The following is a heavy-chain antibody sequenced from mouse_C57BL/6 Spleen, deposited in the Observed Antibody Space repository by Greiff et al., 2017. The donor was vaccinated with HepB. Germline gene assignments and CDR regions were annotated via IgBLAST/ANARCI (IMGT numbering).Heavy chain of an antibody. Sequence: VQLQQSGPELVKPGASVKLSCKASGYTFTSYDINWVKQRPGQGLEWIGWIYPRDGSTKYNEKFKGKATLTVDPSSSTAYLELHSLPSDDSAVYFCARGYYGSSSSWFAYWGQGTLVTVSA. CDR1: GYTFTSYD. J-gene: IGHJ3*01. D-gene: IGHD1-1*01. CDR2: IYPRDGST. V-gene: IGHV1-85*01. CDR3: ARGYYGSSSSWFAY.